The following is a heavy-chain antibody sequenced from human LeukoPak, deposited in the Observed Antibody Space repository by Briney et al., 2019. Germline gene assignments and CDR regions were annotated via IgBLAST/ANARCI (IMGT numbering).Heavy chain of an antibody. CDR2: VIPVFGTS. CDR1: GGTFRTSG. D-gene: IGHD6-13*01. CDR3: ATPGQQLVSGLDY. V-gene: IGHV1-69*13. J-gene: IGHJ4*02. Sequence: GASVKVSCKASGGTFRTSGVNWVRQAPGQRLEWMGCVIPVFGTSNYAEKFQDRVTITADESTSTAYMELSSLRSEDTAVYYCATPGQQLVSGLDYWGQGTLVTVSS.